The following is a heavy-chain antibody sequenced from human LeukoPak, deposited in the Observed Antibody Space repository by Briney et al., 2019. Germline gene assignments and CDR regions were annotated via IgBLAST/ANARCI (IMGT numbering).Heavy chain of an antibody. Sequence: PGGSLRLSCAASGFTFSNYAILWVRQAPGKGLEWVAVISYDGRDKYYADSVKGRFTISRDNSKNALYLQMNSLRAEDTAVFYCARDHSIAAADYCFDSWGQGTLVTVSS. CDR3: ARDHSIAAADYCFDS. D-gene: IGHD6-13*01. CDR2: ISYDGRDK. J-gene: IGHJ4*02. V-gene: IGHV3-30*04. CDR1: GFTFSNYA.